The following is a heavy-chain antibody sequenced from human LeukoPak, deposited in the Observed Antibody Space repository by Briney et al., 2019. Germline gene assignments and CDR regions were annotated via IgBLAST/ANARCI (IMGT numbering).Heavy chain of an antibody. Sequence: GGSLRLSCAASGFTFSSYAMSWVRQAPGKGLEWVSAISGSGGSTYYADSVKGRFTISRDNSKNTLYLQMNSLRAEDTAVYYCARDYDILTGYYPIFDYWGQGTLVTVSS. CDR1: GFTFSSYA. V-gene: IGHV3-23*01. CDR2: ISGSGGST. J-gene: IGHJ4*02. D-gene: IGHD3-9*01. CDR3: ARDYDILTGYYPIFDY.